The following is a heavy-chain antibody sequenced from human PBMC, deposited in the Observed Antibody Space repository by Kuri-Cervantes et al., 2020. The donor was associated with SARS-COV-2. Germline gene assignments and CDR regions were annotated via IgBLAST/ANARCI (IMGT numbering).Heavy chain of an antibody. CDR2: MKQDGSEK. J-gene: IGHJ4*02. Sequence: GGSLRLSCAASGFTFSSYWMSWVRQAPGKGLEWVANMKQDGSEKYYVGSVKGRFTISRDNAKNSLYLQMNSLRAEDTAVYYCAKDSPSWIYYFDYWGQGTLVTVSS. CDR1: GFTFSSYW. V-gene: IGHV3-7*03. CDR3: AKDSPSWIYYFDY. D-gene: IGHD2-2*03.